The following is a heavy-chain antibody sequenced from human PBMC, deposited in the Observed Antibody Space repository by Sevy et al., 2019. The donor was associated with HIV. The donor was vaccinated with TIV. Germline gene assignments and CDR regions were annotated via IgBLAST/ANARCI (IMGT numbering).Heavy chain of an antibody. CDR3: ARSPPVVVVPGAPRWFDS. D-gene: IGHD2-2*01. Sequence: SETLSLTCAVHDGSFSGYYWNWIRQLPGKGLEWIGEINESGITYYNPSLKSRVTISVDTSKKQFSLKLNSVTAVDSAVYFCARSPPVVVVPGAPRWFDSWGQGTLVTVSS. V-gene: IGHV4-34*01. CDR2: INESGIT. J-gene: IGHJ5*01. CDR1: DGSFSGYY.